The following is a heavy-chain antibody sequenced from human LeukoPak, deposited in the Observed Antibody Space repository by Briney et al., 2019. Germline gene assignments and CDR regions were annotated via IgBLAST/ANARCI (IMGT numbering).Heavy chain of an antibody. V-gene: IGHV3-73*01. CDR1: GFTFSGSA. J-gene: IGHJ6*03. Sequence: GGSLRLSCAASGFTFSGSAMHWVRQASGKGLEWVGRIRSKANSYATAYAASVKGRFTISRDDSKNTAYLQMNSLKTEDTAVYYCTRDETEPYDSSGYQVYYYYYMDVWGKGTTVTVSS. CDR3: TRDETEPYDSSGYQVYYYYYMDV. D-gene: IGHD3-22*01. CDR2: IRSKANSYAT.